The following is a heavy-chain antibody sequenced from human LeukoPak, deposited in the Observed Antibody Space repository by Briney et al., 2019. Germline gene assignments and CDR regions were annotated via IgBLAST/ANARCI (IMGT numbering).Heavy chain of an antibody. Sequence: PSETLSLTCTVSGGSISSYYWSWIRQPPGKGLEWIGYIYYSGSTNYNPSLKSRVTISVDTSKNQFSLKLSSVTAADTAVYYCARVQRDGSGLGDAFDIWGQGTMVTVSS. CDR2: IYYSGST. J-gene: IGHJ3*02. CDR1: GGSISSYY. D-gene: IGHD3-10*01. CDR3: ARVQRDGSGLGDAFDI. V-gene: IGHV4-59*01.